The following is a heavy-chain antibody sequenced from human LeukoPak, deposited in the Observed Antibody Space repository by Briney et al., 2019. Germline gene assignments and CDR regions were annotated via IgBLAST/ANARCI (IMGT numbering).Heavy chain of an antibody. V-gene: IGHV1-18*01. CDR1: GYTFTTYG. CDR2: SSPYSGNT. CDR3: ARADPTNSGDEYFDY. D-gene: IGHD6-25*01. Sequence: GASVKVSCKASGYTFTTYGISWVRQAPGRRLEWIGWSSPYSGNTDYAQKFQGRVTMTTDASTTTAYMELRSLISDDTAVYYCARADPTNSGDEYFDYWGQGTLITVSS. J-gene: IGHJ4*02.